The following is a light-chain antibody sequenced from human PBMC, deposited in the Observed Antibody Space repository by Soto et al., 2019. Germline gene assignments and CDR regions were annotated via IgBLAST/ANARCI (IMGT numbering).Light chain of an antibody. Sequence: QSVLTQPACVSVSPGQSITISCTGTSTDVGSHKLVSWYQQYPGNAPKLIIFEAYKRPSGVSNRFSGSKSGSTASLTISGLQAEDEADYYCCSNAVGSTYVFGTGTKVTVL. CDR3: CSNAVGSTYV. V-gene: IGLV2-23*01. CDR2: EAY. CDR1: STDVGSHKL. J-gene: IGLJ1*01.